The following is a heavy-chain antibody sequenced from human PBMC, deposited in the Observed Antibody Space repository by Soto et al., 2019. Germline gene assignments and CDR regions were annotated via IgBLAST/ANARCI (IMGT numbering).Heavy chain of an antibody. Sequence: GGSLRLSCAASGFTVSSNYMSWVRQAPGKGLEWVSVIYSGGSTYYADSVKGRFTISRDNSKNTLYLQMNSLRAEDTAVYYCARDLQVGATDYWGQGTLVTVSS. CDR3: ARDLQVGATDY. D-gene: IGHD1-26*01. V-gene: IGHV3-53*01. J-gene: IGHJ4*02. CDR1: GFTVSSNY. CDR2: IYSGGST.